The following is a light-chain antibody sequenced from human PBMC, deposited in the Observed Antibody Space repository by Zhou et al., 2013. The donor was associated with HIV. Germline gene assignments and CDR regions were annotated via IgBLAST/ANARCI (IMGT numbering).Light chain of an antibody. CDR3: QVWDSSSDHPGV. CDR1: NIGSRR. J-gene: IGLJ2*01. CDR2: YDS. Sequence: SYVLTQPPSVSVAPGKTARITCGGNNIGSRRVHWYQQKPGQAPVLVIYYDSDRPSGIPERFSGSNSGNTATLTISRVEAGDEADYYCQVWDSSSDHPGVFGGGTKVTVL. V-gene: IGLV3-21*04.